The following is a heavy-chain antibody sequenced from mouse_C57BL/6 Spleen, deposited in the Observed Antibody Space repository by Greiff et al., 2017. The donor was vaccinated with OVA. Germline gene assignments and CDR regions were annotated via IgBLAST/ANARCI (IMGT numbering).Heavy chain of an antibody. CDR1: GFTFTTYA. Sequence: EVMLVESGGGLVQPKGSLKLSCAASGFTFTTYAMHWVRQAPGKGLEWVARIRSKSSNYATYYADSVKDRFTISRDDSQSMLYLQMNNLKTEDTAMYYGVRESEIYYDYDRFAYWGQGTLVTVSA. D-gene: IGHD2-4*01. J-gene: IGHJ3*01. CDR2: IRSKSSNYAT. CDR3: VRESEIYYDYDRFAY. V-gene: IGHV10-3*01.